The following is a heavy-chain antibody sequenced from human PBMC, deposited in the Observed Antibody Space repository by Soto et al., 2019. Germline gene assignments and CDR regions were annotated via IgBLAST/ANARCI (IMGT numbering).Heavy chain of an antibody. D-gene: IGHD2-21*01. Sequence: SETLSLTCGVSGASIIGDNWWTWVRQAPGKWLEYIGEIYHSGRAKYIPSLKSRVTISIDTSKNQFSLIMSSVTAADTAVYYCATCQRGAYYYDMDVWGQGTTVTVSS. V-gene: IGHV4-4*02. CDR1: GASIIGDNW. CDR3: ATCQRGAYYYDMDV. CDR2: IYHSGRA. J-gene: IGHJ6*02.